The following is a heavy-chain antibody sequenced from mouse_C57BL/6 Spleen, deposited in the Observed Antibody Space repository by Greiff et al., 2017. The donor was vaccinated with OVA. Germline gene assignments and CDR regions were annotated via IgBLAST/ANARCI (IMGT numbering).Heavy chain of an antibody. CDR1: GYTFTSYW. J-gene: IGHJ3*01. CDR3: ARSGSGSSPFAY. D-gene: IGHD1-1*01. V-gene: IGHV1-53*01. CDR2: INPSNGGT. Sequence: QVQLKQPGTELVKPGASVKLSCKASGYTFTSYWMHWVKQRPGQGLEWIGNINPSNGGTNYNEKFKSTATLTVDKSSSTAYMQLSSLTSEDSAVYYCARSGSGSSPFAYWGQGTLVTVSA.